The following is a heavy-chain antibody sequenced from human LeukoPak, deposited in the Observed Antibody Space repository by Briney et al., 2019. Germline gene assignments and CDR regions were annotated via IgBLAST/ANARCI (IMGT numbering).Heavy chain of an antibody. V-gene: IGHV1-2*02. CDR2: INPNSGGT. CDR3: ARGSSGSVYYYYYYMDV. CDR1: GYTFTGYY. J-gene: IGHJ6*03. Sequence: ASVKVSCKASGYTFTGYYMHWVRQAPGQGLEWMGWINPNSGGTNYAQKFQGRVTMTRDTSISTAYMELSRLRSDDTAVYYCARGSSGSVYYYYYYMDVWGKRATVTVSS. D-gene: IGHD6-19*01.